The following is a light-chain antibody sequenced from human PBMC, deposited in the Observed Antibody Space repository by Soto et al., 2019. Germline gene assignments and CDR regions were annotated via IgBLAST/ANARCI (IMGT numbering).Light chain of an antibody. V-gene: IGLV1-40*01. CDR1: SFNIGAGYD. Sequence: QSVLTQPPSVSGAPGQSVTISCTGSSFNIGAGYDVHWYQQLPGTAPKLLIYGNSNRPSGVPDRFSGSKSGTSASLAITGLQAEDEADYYCQSFDSNLSGSFFGTGTKVTVL. CDR2: GNS. J-gene: IGLJ1*01. CDR3: QSFDSNLSGSF.